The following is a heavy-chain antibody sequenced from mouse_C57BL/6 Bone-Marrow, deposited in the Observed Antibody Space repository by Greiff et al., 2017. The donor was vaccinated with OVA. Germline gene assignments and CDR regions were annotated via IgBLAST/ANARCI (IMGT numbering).Heavy chain of an antibody. Sequence: QVHVKQSGAELARPGASVKMSCKASGYTFTSYTMHWVKQRPGQGLEWIGYINPSSGYTKYNQKFKDKATLTADKSSSTAYMQLSSLTSEDAAVYYCARDGYDGYAMDYWGQGTSVTVSS. D-gene: IGHD2-2*01. CDR2: INPSSGYT. J-gene: IGHJ4*01. CDR1: GYTFTSYT. V-gene: IGHV1-4*01. CDR3: ARDGYDGYAMDY.